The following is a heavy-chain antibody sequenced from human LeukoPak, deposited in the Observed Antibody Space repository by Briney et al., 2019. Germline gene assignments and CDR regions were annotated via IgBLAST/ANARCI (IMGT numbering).Heavy chain of an antibody. V-gene: IGHV4-59*01. Sequence: SETLSLTCTVSGGSISSYYWSWIRQPPGKGLEWIGYIYYSGSTNYNPSLKSRVTISVDTSKNQFSLKLSSVTAADTAVYYCARAILSGYPDSWGQGTLVIVFS. CDR3: ARAILSGYPDS. CDR1: GGSISSYY. D-gene: IGHD3-3*01. J-gene: IGHJ4*02. CDR2: IYYSGST.